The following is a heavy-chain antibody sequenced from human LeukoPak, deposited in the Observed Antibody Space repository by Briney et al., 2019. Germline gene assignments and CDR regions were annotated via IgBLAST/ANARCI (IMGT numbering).Heavy chain of an antibody. V-gene: IGHV3-30*01. CDR3: ARDLTMDVPVTEGSVDY. D-gene: IGHD4-11*01. J-gene: IGHJ4*02. Sequence: GGSLRLSCAASGFTFSSYAMHWVRQAPGKGLEWVAVISYDGSNKYYADSVKGRFTISRDNSKNTLYLQMNSLRAEDTAVYYCARDLTMDVPVTEGSVDYWGQGTLVTVSS. CDR2: ISYDGSNK. CDR1: GFTFSSYA.